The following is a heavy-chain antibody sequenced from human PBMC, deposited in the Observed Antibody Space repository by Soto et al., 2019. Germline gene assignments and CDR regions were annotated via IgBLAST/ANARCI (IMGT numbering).Heavy chain of an antibody. Sequence: PGGSLRLSCAASGFTFSSYAMSWVRQAPGKGLEWVSAISGSGGSTYYADSVKGRFTISRDNSKNTLYLQMNSLRAEDTAVYYRAKETDIVVVVAATAYYYYYMDVWGKGTTVTVSS. J-gene: IGHJ6*03. D-gene: IGHD2-15*01. V-gene: IGHV3-23*01. CDR1: GFTFSSYA. CDR2: ISGSGGST. CDR3: AKETDIVVVVAATAYYYYYMDV.